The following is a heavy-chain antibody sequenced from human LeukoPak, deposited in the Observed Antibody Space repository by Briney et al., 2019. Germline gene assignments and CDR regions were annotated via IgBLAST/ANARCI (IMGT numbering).Heavy chain of an antibody. Sequence: SETLSLTSTVSGGSISSYYWSWIRQPPGKGLEWIGYIYYSGSTNYNPSLKSRVTISVDTSKNQFSLKLSSVTAADTAVYYCARDGIAAAGSNYYYYYMDVWGKGTTVTVSS. CDR2: IYYSGST. J-gene: IGHJ6*03. CDR3: ARDGIAAAGSNYYYYYMDV. V-gene: IGHV4-59*01. D-gene: IGHD6-13*01. CDR1: GGSISSYY.